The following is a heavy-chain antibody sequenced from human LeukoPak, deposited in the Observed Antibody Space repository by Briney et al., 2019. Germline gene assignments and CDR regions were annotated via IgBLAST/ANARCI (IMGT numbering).Heavy chain of an antibody. CDR3: ARGVRGGYDWIPFDY. D-gene: IGHD5-12*01. CDR1: GGSFSGYY. J-gene: IGHJ4*02. V-gene: IGHV4-34*01. CDR2: INHSGST. Sequence: SETLSLTCAVYGGSFSGYYWSWIRQPPGKGLEWIGEINHSGSTNYNPSLKSRVTISVDTSKNQFSLKLSSVTAADTAVYYCARGVRGGYDWIPFDYWGQGTLVTVSS.